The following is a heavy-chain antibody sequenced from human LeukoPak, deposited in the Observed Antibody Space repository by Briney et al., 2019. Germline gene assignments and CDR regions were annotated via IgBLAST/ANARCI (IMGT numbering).Heavy chain of an antibody. V-gene: IGHV4-30-2*01. CDR1: GGSISSGGYY. Sequence: SETLSLTCTVSGGSISSGGYYWSWIRQPPGKGLEWIGYIYHSGSTYYNPSLKSRVTISVDRSKNQFSLKLSSVTAADTAVYYCARELVVGATNYYFDYWGQGTLVTVSS. D-gene: IGHD1-26*01. CDR2: IYHSGST. CDR3: ARELVVGATNYYFDY. J-gene: IGHJ4*02.